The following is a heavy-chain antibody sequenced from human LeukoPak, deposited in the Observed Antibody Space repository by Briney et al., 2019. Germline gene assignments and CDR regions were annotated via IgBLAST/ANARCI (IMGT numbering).Heavy chain of an antibody. D-gene: IGHD3-3*01. CDR1: GGSFSGYY. Sequence: SETLSLTCAVYGGSFSGYYWSWIRQPPGKGLEWIGEINHSGSTNYNPSLKSRVTISVDTSKNQFSLKLSSVTAADTAVYYCAGNGRDFWSGYRDYYYYMDVWGKGTTVTVSS. J-gene: IGHJ6*03. CDR3: AGNGRDFWSGYRDYYYYMDV. CDR2: INHSGST. V-gene: IGHV4-34*01.